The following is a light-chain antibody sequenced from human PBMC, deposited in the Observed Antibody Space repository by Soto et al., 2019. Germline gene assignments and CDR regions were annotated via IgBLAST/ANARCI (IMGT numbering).Light chain of an antibody. CDR1: QSVSSSY. CDR3: QQYGGSPPT. CDR2: GAS. J-gene: IGKJ1*01. V-gene: IGKV3-20*01. Sequence: EIVLTQSPGTLSLSPGERATLSCRASQSVSSSYLAWYQQKPGQAPRLLIYGASTRATGIPDRFSGSGSGTDFTVTISRLEPEEFAVYFCQQYGGSPPTFGQGTKVEIK.